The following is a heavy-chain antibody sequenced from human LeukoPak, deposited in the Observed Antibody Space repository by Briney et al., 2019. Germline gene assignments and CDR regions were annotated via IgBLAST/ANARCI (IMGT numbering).Heavy chain of an antibody. CDR3: ARDKWSWSDVQYYYYGMDV. CDR1: GFTVSSNY. V-gene: IGHV3-53*01. Sequence: PGGSLRLSCAASGFTVSSNYMSWVRQAPGKGLEWVSVIYSGGSTYYADSVKGRFTISRDNSKNTLYLQMNSLRAEDTAVYYCARDKWSWSDVQYYYYGMDVWGKGTTVTVSS. J-gene: IGHJ6*04. CDR2: IYSGGST. D-gene: IGHD1-1*01.